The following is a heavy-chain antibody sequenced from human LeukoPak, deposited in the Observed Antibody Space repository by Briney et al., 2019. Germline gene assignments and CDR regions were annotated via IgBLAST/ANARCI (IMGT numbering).Heavy chain of an antibody. V-gene: IGHV3-9*01. D-gene: IGHD5-12*01. Sequence: QPGRSLRLSCAASGFTFDDYAMHWVRQAPGKGLEWVSGISWNSGSIGYADSVKGRFTISRDNAKNSLYPQMNSLRAEDTAVYYCARDPDWLRFEGNYFDYWGQGTLVTVSS. CDR1: GFTFDDYA. J-gene: IGHJ4*02. CDR2: ISWNSGSI. CDR3: ARDPDWLRFEGNYFDY.